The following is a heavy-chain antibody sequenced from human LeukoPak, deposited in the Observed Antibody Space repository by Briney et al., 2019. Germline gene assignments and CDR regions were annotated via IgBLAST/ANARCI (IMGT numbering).Heavy chain of an antibody. CDR3: ARRMVRGVPNDY. V-gene: IGHV3-30-3*01. D-gene: IGHD3-10*01. Sequence: PGRSLRLSCAASGFTFSSYAMHWVRQAPGKGLEWVAVISYDGSNKYYADSVKGRFTISRDNSKNTLYLQMNSLRAEDTAVYYCARRMVRGVPNDYWGQGTLVTVSS. J-gene: IGHJ4*02. CDR1: GFTFSSYA. CDR2: ISYDGSNK.